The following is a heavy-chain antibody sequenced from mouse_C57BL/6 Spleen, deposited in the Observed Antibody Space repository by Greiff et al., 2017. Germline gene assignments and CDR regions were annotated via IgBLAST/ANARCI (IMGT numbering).Heavy chain of an antibody. J-gene: IGHJ4*01. V-gene: IGHV1-69*01. CDR3: ARSPDYGSYAMDY. Sequence: QVQLQQSGAELVMPGASVKLSCKASGYTFTSYWMHWVKQRPGQGLEWIGEIDPSDSYTNYNQKFKGKSTLTVDKSSSTAYMQLSSLTSEDSAVYYCARSPDYGSYAMDYWGQGTSVTVSS. CDR1: GYTFTSYW. D-gene: IGHD2-1*01. CDR2: IDPSDSYT.